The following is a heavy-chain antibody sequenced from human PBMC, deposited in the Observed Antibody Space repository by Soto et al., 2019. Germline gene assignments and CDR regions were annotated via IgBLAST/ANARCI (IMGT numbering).Heavy chain of an antibody. CDR2: IDAGNGNT. J-gene: IGHJ4*02. CDR3: ARDRTVQLERRGAPDY. Sequence: QVQLVQSGAEVKKPGASVKFSCKASGYTFANYAIHWVRQAPGQSLEWMGWIDAGNGNTDYSETFQGRITFTRDTFASTAYMELSSLGSEDTAVYYCARDRTVQLERRGAPDYWGQGTLVIVSS. D-gene: IGHD1-1*01. CDR1: GYTFANYA. V-gene: IGHV1-3*01.